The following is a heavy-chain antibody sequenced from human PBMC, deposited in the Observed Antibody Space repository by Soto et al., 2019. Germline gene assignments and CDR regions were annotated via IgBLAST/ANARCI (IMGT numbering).Heavy chain of an antibody. J-gene: IGHJ4*02. V-gene: IGHV4-59*01. Sequence: SETLSLTCTVFGGSISSYYWSWIRQPPGKGLEWIGYIYYSGSTNYNPSLKSRVTISVDTSKNQFSLKLSSVTAADTAVYYCARGYSSGWPNFDYWGQGTLVTVSS. D-gene: IGHD6-19*01. CDR2: IYYSGST. CDR1: GGSISSYY. CDR3: ARGYSSGWPNFDY.